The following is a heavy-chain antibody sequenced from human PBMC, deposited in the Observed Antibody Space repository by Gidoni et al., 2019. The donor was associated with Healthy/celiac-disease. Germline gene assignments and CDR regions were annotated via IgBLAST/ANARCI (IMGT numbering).Heavy chain of an antibody. CDR1: GFTFSSYA. J-gene: IGHJ4*02. CDR3: AKAAAGTRGYFDY. D-gene: IGHD6-13*01. CDR2: ISGSGGST. V-gene: IGHV3-23*01. Sequence: EVQLFVSGGGLVQPGWSLRLSCAASGFTFSSYAMSWVRQAPGNGLERVAAISGSGGSTYYGDSVKGRFTISRDNSKNTLYLQMDSLRAEDTDVYYCAKAAAGTRGYFDYWGQGTMVTVSS.